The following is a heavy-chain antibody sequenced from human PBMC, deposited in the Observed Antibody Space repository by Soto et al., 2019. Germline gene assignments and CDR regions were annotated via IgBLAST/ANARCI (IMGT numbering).Heavy chain of an antibody. CDR3: ARDQGGSLYGGNSPLDY. J-gene: IGHJ4*02. Sequence: PGGSLRLSCAASGFTFSSYEMNWVRQAPGKGLEWVSYISSSGSTIYYADSVKGRFTISRDNAKNSLYLQMNSLRAEDTAVYYCARDQGGSLYGGNSPLDYWGQGTLVTVSS. V-gene: IGHV3-48*03. CDR1: GFTFSSYE. D-gene: IGHD4-17*01. CDR2: ISSSGSTI.